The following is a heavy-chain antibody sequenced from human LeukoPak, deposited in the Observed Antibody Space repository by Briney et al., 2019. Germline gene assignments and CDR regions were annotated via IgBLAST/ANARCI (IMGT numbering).Heavy chain of an antibody. CDR2: IYTTGRT. V-gene: IGHV4-4*07. CDR1: GVSIQSYW. D-gene: IGHD5-18*01. J-gene: IGHJ4*02. Sequence: SETLSLTCDVSGVSIQSYWWSWVRKPAGRGLEWIGRIYTTGRTNYSPSFQSRVTMSIDVSSNQFSLTLRSVTAADTAVYYCARSGYTISAYHSDFWGQGAPVTVSS. CDR3: ARSGYTISAYHSDF.